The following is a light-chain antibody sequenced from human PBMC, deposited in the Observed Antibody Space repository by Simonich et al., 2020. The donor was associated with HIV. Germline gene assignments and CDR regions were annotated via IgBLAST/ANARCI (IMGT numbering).Light chain of an antibody. CDR1: ALSKQY. Sequence: SYELTQPPSVSVSPGQTAKITCSGDALSKQYAYWYQQRPGQAPVLVIYKDSGRPSGITERFSGSSSGTTVTLTISGVQAEDEADYYCQSVDTSRKYVLFGGGTRLTVL. CDR2: KDS. J-gene: IGLJ3*02. CDR3: QSVDTSRKYVL. V-gene: IGLV3-25*03.